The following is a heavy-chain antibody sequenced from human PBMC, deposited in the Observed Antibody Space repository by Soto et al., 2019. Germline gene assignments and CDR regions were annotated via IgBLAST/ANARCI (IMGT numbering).Heavy chain of an antibody. Sequence: QVQLVESGGGVVQPGRSLRLSCAASGFTFRSYGMHWVRQAPGKGLEWLAVISNDGTNKYLADSVKGRLTLSRDNSGNTLSLEINSLRPEETAVYYCWKDTLDCSGGDCPLYYYYGMDVWGRGTTVNVSS. D-gene: IGHD2-15*01. CDR1: GFTFRSYG. V-gene: IGHV3-30*18. CDR3: WKDTLDCSGGDCPLYYYYGMDV. CDR2: ISNDGTNK. J-gene: IGHJ6*02.